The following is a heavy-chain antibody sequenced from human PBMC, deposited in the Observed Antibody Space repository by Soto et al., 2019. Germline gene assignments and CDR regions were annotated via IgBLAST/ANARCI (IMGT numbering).Heavy chain of an antibody. CDR3: AREVPDLDAFDI. J-gene: IGHJ3*02. CDR1: GFTFRSYW. V-gene: IGHV3-7*01. CDR2: IKRDGSEK. Sequence: GGSLRLSCAASGFTFRSYWMSCVRQAPGKGLEWVANIKRDGSEKYYVDSVKGRFTISRDNAKNSLYLQMNSLRAEDTAVYYCAREVPDLDAFDIWGQGTMVTVS.